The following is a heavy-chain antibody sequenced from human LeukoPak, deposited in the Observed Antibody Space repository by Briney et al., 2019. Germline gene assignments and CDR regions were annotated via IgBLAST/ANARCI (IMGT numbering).Heavy chain of an antibody. D-gene: IGHD3-16*01. CDR3: ARGEPLPNWFDY. CDR2: IYTSGST. V-gene: IGHV4-61*02. CDR1: GGSISSGSYY. Sequence: PSETLSLTCTVSGGSISSGSYYWSWIRQPAGKGLEWIGRIYTSGSTNYNPSLKSRVTISVDTSKNQFSLKLSSVTAADTAVYYCARGEPLPNWFDYWGQGTLVTVSS. J-gene: IGHJ5*01.